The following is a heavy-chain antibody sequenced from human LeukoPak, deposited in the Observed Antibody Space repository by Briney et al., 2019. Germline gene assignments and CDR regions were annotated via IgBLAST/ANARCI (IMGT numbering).Heavy chain of an antibody. CDR2: INHSGST. CDR1: GGSFSGYY. V-gene: IGHV4-34*01. D-gene: IGHD3-3*01. CDR3: ARGRTFGVFDS. Sequence: PSETLSLTCAVYGGSFSGYYLSWIRQPPGKGLEWIGGINHSGSTNYNPSLKSRVTISVDTSKNQFYLTLRPVHAGVSAVYCCARGRTFGVFDSWGQGTLVTVSS. J-gene: IGHJ5*01.